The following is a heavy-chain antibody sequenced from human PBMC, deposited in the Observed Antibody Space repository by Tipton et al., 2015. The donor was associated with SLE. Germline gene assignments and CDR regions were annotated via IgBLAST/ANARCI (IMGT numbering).Heavy chain of an antibody. J-gene: IGHJ3*02. CDR2: IYYSGST. D-gene: IGHD2-15*01. CDR1: GGSISSYY. CDR3: ARAEGSWDAFDI. Sequence: TLSLTRTVSGGSISSYYWSWIRQPPGRGLEWIGYIYYSGSTNYNPSLKSRVTISVDTSKNQFSLKLSSVTAADTAVYYCARAEGSWDAFDIWGQGTMVTVSS. V-gene: IGHV4-59*01.